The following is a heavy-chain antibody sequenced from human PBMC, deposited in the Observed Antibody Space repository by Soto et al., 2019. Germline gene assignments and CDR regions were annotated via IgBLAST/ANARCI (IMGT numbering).Heavy chain of an antibody. V-gene: IGHV3-9*01. CDR1: GFTFDDYA. CDR3: AKDRQNNYDSSGYYLDAFNI. D-gene: IGHD3-22*01. J-gene: IGHJ3*02. CDR2: ISWNSGSI. Sequence: GGSLRLSCAASGFTFDDYAMHWVRQAPGKGLEWVSGISWNSGSIGYADSVEGRFTISRDNAKNSLYLQMNSLRAEDTALYYCAKDRQNNYDSSGYYLDAFNIWGQGTMVTVSS.